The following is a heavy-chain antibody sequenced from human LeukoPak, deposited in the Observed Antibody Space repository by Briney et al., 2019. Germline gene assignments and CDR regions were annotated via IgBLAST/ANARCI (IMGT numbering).Heavy chain of an antibody. Sequence: ASVKVSCKASGYTFIDYYIHWVRQAPGEGLEWMGWINPTSGATQYAQNFQVRVTVTRDASINTAYMELRRLKTDDTAVYYCARVGRVGTRFSRFDPWGQGTLVTVSS. CDR1: GYTFIDYY. V-gene: IGHV1-2*02. CDR2: INPTSGAT. CDR3: ARVGRVGTRFSRFDP. J-gene: IGHJ5*02. D-gene: IGHD1-14*01.